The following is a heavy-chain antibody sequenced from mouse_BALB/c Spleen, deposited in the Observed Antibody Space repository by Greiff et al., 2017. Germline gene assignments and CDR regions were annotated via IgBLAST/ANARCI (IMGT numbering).Heavy chain of an antibody. V-gene: IGHV5-12-2*01. CDR3: ARGNRYDGPYYAMDY. Sequence: EVMLVESGGGLVQPGGSLKLSCAASGFTFSSYTMSWVRQTPEKRLEWVAYISNGGGSTYYPDTVKGRFTISRDNAKNTLYLQMSSLKSEDTAMYYCARGNRYDGPYYAMDYWGQGTSVTVSS. CDR1: GFTFSSYT. D-gene: IGHD2-14*01. J-gene: IGHJ4*01. CDR2: ISNGGGST.